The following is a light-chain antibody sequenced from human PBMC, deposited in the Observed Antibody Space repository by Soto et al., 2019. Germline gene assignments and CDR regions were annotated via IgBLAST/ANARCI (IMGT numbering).Light chain of an antibody. J-gene: IGKJ1*01. V-gene: IGKV1-33*01. Sequence: DIQMPQSPSSLSASVGDRVTITCQASQDISNYLNWYQQKPGKAPKLLIYDASNLETGVPSRFSRSGSGTDFTFTISSLQPEDIATYYCQQYDKFGQGTKVDI. CDR2: DAS. CDR1: QDISNY. CDR3: QQYDK.